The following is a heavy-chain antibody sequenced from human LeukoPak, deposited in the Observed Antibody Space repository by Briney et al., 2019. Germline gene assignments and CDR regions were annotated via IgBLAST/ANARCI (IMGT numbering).Heavy chain of an antibody. CDR3: ARRDGYSPYYFDY. V-gene: IGHV5-51*01. D-gene: IGHD5-24*01. J-gene: IGHJ4*02. Sequence: PGESLKISCKGSGYSFTSYWIGWVRQMPGKGLEWMGIIYPGVSDTTYSPSFQGQVTISADKSISTAYMQWSSLKASDTAMYYCARRDGYSPYYFDYWGQGTLVTVSS. CDR2: IYPGVSDT. CDR1: GYSFTSYW.